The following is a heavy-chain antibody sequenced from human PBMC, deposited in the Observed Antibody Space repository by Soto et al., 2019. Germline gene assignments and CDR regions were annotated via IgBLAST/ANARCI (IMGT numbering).Heavy chain of an antibody. V-gene: IGHV5-51*01. Sequence: GEALKISCKGSGYSFTSYWVGWVRQMPGKGLEWMGIIYPDDSDTRYSPSFQGQVTISADKSISTAHLQWSSLKASDTAMYYCARQGVFGWLQSKYYFDYWGQGTLVTLSS. CDR3: ARQGVFGWLQSKYYFDY. J-gene: IGHJ4*02. D-gene: IGHD3-16*02. CDR1: GYSFTSYW. CDR2: IYPDDSDT.